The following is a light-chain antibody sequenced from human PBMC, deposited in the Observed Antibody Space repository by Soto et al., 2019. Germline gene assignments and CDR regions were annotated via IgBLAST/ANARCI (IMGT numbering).Light chain of an antibody. V-gene: IGKV1-5*01. J-gene: IGKJ5*01. Sequence: IQMTQSPSTLSASVRARVTITCRPRQSLRGGFASYQQRPGKAPKALIYDASTLASGGPSTSNGSSAGTDVTLTNNSLVPEDYAGYYCQQRNVQPPITFGQGTRLEIK. CDR3: QQRNVQPPIT. CDR1: QSLRGG. CDR2: DAS.